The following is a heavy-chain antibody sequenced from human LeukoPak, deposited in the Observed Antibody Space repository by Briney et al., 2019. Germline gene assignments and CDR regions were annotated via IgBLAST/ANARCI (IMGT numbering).Heavy chain of an antibody. CDR2: ISSSSSYI. V-gene: IGHV3-21*01. Sequence: GGSLRLSCAASGFIFSSYSMNWVRQAPGKGLEWVSSISSSSSYIYYADSVKGRFTISRDNAKNSLYLQMNSLRVEDTAIYYCARGRAIDIWGRGTMVTVSS. CDR1: GFIFSSYS. J-gene: IGHJ3*02. CDR3: ARGRAIDI.